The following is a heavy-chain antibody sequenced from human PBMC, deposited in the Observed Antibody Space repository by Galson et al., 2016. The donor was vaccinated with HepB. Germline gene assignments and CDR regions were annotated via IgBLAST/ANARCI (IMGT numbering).Heavy chain of an antibody. J-gene: IGHJ4*02. CDR1: GGNFNNYA. Sequence: SCKASGGNFNNYAVSWVRQAPGQGLEWMGDIIPMFGTPKYAQRFEGRVTIIADKSTKTAYMELKSLWSGDTAVYYCAREVDSSCYYGLYWGQGTLITVSS. V-gene: IGHV1-69*06. CDR2: IIPMFGTP. D-gene: IGHD3-22*01. CDR3: AREVDSSCYYGLY.